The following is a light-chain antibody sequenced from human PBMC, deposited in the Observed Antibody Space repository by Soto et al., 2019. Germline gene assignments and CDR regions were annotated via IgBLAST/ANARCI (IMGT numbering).Light chain of an antibody. CDR3: GTWDSSLSAGLNGV. Sequence: QSVLTQPPSVSAAPGQKVTISCSGSSSNIGNNYVSWYQQHPGTAPKLLIYDNNKRPSGIPDRFSGSKSGTSATLGITGLQTGDEADYYCGTWDSSLSAGLNGVFGGGTKLTVL. CDR2: DNN. J-gene: IGLJ3*02. CDR1: SSNIGNNY. V-gene: IGLV1-51*01.